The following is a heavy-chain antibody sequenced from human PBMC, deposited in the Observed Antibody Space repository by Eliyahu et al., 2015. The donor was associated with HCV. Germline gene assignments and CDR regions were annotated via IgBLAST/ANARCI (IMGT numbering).Heavy chain of an antibody. CDR3: VRYPRVNWRLSGFDM. D-gene: IGHD5-12*01. Sequence: QVQLQQWGAGLLKPSETLSLTCAVYGGAFRGYYWTWIRQPPGKGLEWMGEINHSGSTNYNPSLKTRLTMSVDPSKNQFSLNLTAVTAADTAVYYCVRYPRVNWRLSGFDMWGEGTLVAVSS. CDR1: GGAFRGYY. J-gene: IGHJ4*02. V-gene: IGHV4-34*02. CDR2: INHSGST.